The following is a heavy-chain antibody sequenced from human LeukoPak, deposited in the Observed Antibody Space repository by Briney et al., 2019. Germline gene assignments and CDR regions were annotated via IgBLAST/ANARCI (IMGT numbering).Heavy chain of an antibody. CDR1: GFTFDDYA. J-gene: IGHJ3*02. V-gene: IGHV3-9*03. CDR3: AKDMYSSGYDAFDI. D-gene: IGHD6-19*01. Sequence: GGSLRLSWAASGFTFDDYAMHGVGQAPGKGLEGVSGISWNSGSIGYADSVKGRFTISRDNAKNSLYLQMNSLRAEDMALYYCAKDMYSSGYDAFDIWGQGTMVTVSS. CDR2: ISWNSGSI.